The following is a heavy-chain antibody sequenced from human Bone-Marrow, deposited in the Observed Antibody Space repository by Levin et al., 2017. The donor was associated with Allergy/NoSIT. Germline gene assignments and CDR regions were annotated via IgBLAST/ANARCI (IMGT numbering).Heavy chain of an antibody. Sequence: SQTLSLTCAVSGDSVSTSSATWNWIRQSPSRGLEWLGRAYYKSEWNTDYAMSMKSRITITPDTSKNQFSLHLDSVSPDDTGVYFCARERGEDSTAWYETFDYWGQGIQVIVSS. CDR3: ARERGEDSTAWYETFDY. V-gene: IGHV6-1*01. D-gene: IGHD3-16*01. J-gene: IGHJ4*02. CDR1: GDSVSTSSAT. CDR2: AYYKSEWNT.